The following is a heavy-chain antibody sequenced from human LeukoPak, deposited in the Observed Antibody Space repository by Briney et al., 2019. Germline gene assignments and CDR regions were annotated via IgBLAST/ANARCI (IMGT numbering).Heavy chain of an antibody. CDR3: ARVAIVPAAPNFDY. J-gene: IGHJ4*02. Sequence: SETLSLTCAVYGGSFSGYYWSWIRQPPGKGLEWIGEINHSGSTNYNPSLKSRVTISVDTSKNQFSLKLSSVTAADTAVYYCARVAIVPAAPNFDYWSQGTLVTVSS. D-gene: IGHD2-2*01. V-gene: IGHV4-34*01. CDR1: GGSFSGYY. CDR2: INHSGST.